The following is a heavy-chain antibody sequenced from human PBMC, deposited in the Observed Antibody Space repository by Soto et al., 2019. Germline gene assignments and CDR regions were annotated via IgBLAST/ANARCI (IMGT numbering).Heavy chain of an antibody. CDR3: TRDASRDSSARGWFDP. J-gene: IGHJ5*02. CDR2: ISSNSAYI. CDR1: GFTFHSFT. Sequence: GGSLRLSCAASGFTFHSFTMNWVRQAPGRGLEWVSTISSNSAYIYYTDALRGRFTISRDNAKNSLHLQMNSLRAEDTAVYYCTRDASRDSSARGWFDPWGPGTLVTVS. V-gene: IGHV3-21*01. D-gene: IGHD6-13*01.